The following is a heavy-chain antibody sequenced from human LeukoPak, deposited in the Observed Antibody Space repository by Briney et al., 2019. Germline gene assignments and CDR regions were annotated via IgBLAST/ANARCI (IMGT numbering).Heavy chain of an antibody. V-gene: IGHV1-2*02. Sequence: ASVKVSCKASGYTFTGYYMHWVRQAPGQGLEWMGWINPNSGGTNYAQKFQGRVTMTRDTSISTAYMELSRLRSDDTAVYYCARAGSYGDSYEGAFDIWGHGTMVTVSS. CDR2: INPNSGGT. J-gene: IGHJ3*02. CDR3: ARAGSYGDSYEGAFDI. D-gene: IGHD4-17*01. CDR1: GYTFTGYY.